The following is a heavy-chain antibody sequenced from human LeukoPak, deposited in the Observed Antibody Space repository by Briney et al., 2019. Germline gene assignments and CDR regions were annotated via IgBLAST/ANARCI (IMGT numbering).Heavy chain of an antibody. V-gene: IGHV4-34*01. Sequence: SETLSLTCAVYGGSFSGYYWSWIRQPPGKGLEWIGEINHSGSTNYNPSLKSRVTISVDTSKNQFSLKLSSVTAADTAVYYCARKAHYYDSSGYYFGGPYYFDYWGQGTLVTVSS. J-gene: IGHJ4*02. CDR2: INHSGST. D-gene: IGHD3-22*01. CDR1: GGSFSGYY. CDR3: ARKAHYYDSSGYYFGGPYYFDY.